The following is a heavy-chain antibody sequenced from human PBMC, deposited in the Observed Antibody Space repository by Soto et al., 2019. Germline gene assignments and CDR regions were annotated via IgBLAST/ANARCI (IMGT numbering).Heavy chain of an antibody. Sequence: QVQLVQSGAEVKKPGASVKVSCKASGITSTTYAIHWVRQVPGQGLEWMGWINTGNGNTRYSQRFLGRVSLTTDTSASTVSMDLSSLTSEDTAVDYCARAISGYVTWGQGTLITVSS. CDR2: INTGNGNT. J-gene: IGHJ5*02. V-gene: IGHV1-3*04. CDR1: GITSTTYA. D-gene: IGHD5-12*01. CDR3: ARAISGYVT.